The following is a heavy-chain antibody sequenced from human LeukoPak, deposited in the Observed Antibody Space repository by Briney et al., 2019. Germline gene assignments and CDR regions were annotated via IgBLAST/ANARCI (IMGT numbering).Heavy chain of an antibody. CDR2: INPNSGGT. V-gene: IGHV1-2*02. CDR3: ARVAGGRYCSSTSCYMRGWFDP. D-gene: IGHD2-2*02. CDR1: GYTFTGYY. J-gene: IGHJ5*02. Sequence: ASVKVSCKASGYTFTGYYMHRVRQAPGQGLEWMGWINPNSGGTNYAQKFQGRVTITADESTSTAYMELSSLRSEDTAVNYCARVAGGRYCSSTSCYMRGWFDPWGQGTLVTVSS.